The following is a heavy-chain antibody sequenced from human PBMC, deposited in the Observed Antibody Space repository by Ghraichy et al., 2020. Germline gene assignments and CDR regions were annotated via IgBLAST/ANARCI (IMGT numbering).Heavy chain of an antibody. CDR2: ISGSGGST. J-gene: IGHJ5*02. CDR1: GFTFSSYA. CDR3: AKDWYSTSWSSANWFDP. Sequence: GGSLRLSCAASGFTFSSYAMSWVRQAPGKGLEWVSAISGSGGSTYYADSVKGRFTISRDNPKNTLYLQMNSLRAEDTAVYYCAKDWYSTSWSSANWFDPWGQGTLVTVSS. V-gene: IGHV3-23*01. D-gene: IGHD6-13*01.